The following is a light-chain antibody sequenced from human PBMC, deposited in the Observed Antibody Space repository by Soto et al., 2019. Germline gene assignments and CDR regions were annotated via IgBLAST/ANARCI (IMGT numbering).Light chain of an antibody. CDR3: QQYYVWNT. CDR1: QSVDSK. J-gene: IGKJ4*01. V-gene: IGKV3D-15*01. Sequence: EIVMTQSPATLSVSPGERAIFSCRASQSVDSKLAWYQQKLGQAPRLLIYDASTRATGIPARFSGSGSGTEFTLTISSLHSEDFATYYCQQYYVWNTFGGGTKV. CDR2: DAS.